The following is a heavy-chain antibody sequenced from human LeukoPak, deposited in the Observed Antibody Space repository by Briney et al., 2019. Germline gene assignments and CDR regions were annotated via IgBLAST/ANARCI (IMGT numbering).Heavy chain of an antibody. CDR1: GGSMSRYY. D-gene: IGHD3-3*02. CDR2: MYYSGST. J-gene: IGHJ4*02. V-gene: IGHV4-59*01. Sequence: PSETLSLTCTVSGGSMSRYYWSWIRQPPGKGLEWIGYMYYSGSTKYNPSLKSRVTISVDTSKNQFSLKLSSVTAADTAVYYCARPSTGSYFDYWGQGTLVTVSS. CDR3: ARPSTGSYFDY.